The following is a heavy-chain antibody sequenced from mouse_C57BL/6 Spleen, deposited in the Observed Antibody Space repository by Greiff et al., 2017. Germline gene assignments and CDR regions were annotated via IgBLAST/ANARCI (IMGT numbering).Heavy chain of an antibody. J-gene: IGHJ2*01. D-gene: IGHD2-4*01. CDR2: IYPGDGDT. V-gene: IGHV1-82*01. CDR1: GYAFSSSW. Sequence: VQLQQSGPELVKPGASVKISCKASGYAFSSSWMNWVKQRPGQGLEWIGRIYPGDGDTNYNGKFKGKATLTADKSSSTAYMQLSSLTSEDSAVYICARSHYESSDDWGKGTTLTVSS. CDR3: ARSHYESSDD.